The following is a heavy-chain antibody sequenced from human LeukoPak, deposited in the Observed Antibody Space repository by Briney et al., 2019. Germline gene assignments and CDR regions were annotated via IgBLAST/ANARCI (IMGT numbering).Heavy chain of an antibody. V-gene: IGHV1-69*13. CDR1: GGTFSSYA. D-gene: IGHD2-2*01. J-gene: IGHJ3*02. CDR3: ARAIVGGYCSSTSCYHAFDI. CDR2: IIPIFGTA. Sequence: SVKVSCKASGGTFSSYAISWVRQAPGQGLEWMGGIIPIFGTANYAQKFQGRVTITADESTSTAYMELSSLRSEDTAVYYCARAIVGGYCSSTSCYHAFDIWGQGTMVTVSS.